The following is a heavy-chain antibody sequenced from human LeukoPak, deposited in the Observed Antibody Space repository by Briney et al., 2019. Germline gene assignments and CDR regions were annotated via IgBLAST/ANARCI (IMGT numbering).Heavy chain of an antibody. Sequence: SQTLSLTCTVSGGSISSGSYYWSWIRQPAGKGLEWIGRIYTSGSTNYNPSLKSRVTISVDTSKNQFSLKLSSVTAADTAVYYCARDQDSSSWYQDNWFDPWGQGTLVTVSS. CDR1: GGSISSGSYY. V-gene: IGHV4-61*02. CDR2: IYTSGST. J-gene: IGHJ5*02. D-gene: IGHD6-13*01. CDR3: ARDQDSSSWYQDNWFDP.